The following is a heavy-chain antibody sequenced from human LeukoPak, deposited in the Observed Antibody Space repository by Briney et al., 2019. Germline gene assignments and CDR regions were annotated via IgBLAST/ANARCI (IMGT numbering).Heavy chain of an antibody. V-gene: IGHV3-7*01. CDR3: ARWEIRGTAHQLDY. J-gene: IGHJ4*02. CDR2: INQDGSAK. D-gene: IGHD1-7*01. Sequence: GGSLRLSCAASGFTLSSHWMTWVRQAPGKGLEWVANINQDGSAKYYVDSVKGRFTISRDNAKNSMYLQMNRLRVEDTAVYYCARWEIRGTAHQLDYWGQGTLVTV. CDR1: GFTLSSHW.